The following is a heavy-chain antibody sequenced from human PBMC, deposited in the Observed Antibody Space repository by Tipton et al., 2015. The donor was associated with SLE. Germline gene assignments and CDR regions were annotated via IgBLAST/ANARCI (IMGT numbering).Heavy chain of an antibody. J-gene: IGHJ4*02. Sequence: TLSLTCAVSGASISGIHWWSWVRPSPGTGLEWIGEVYHTGSTNYSPSLKSRVTMSVDKSKNQLSLTLNSVTAADTAVYYCARDLAGATLDYWGQGTLVTVSS. V-gene: IGHV4-4*02. CDR1: GASISGIHW. CDR2: VYHTGST. D-gene: IGHD4/OR15-4a*01. CDR3: ARDLAGATLDY.